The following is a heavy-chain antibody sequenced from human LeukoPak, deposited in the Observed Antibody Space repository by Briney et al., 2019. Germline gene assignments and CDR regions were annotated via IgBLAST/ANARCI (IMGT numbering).Heavy chain of an antibody. CDR3: AREYDYVWGSYRWFDP. J-gene: IGHJ5*02. V-gene: IGHV3-30-3*01. CDR1: GFTFSSYA. Sequence: GGSLRLSCAASGFTFSSYAMHWVHQGPGKGLEWVAVISYDGSNKYYADSVKGRFTISRDNSKNTLYLQMNSLRAEDTAVYYCAREYDYVWGSYRWFDPWGQGTLVTVSS. CDR2: ISYDGSNK. D-gene: IGHD3-16*02.